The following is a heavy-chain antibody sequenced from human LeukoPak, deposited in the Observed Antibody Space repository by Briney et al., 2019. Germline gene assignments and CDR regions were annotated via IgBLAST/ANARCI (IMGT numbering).Heavy chain of an antibody. Sequence: GESLKISCKGSGYNFISNWIGWVRQMPGKGLECMGIIYPGDSSTIYSPSFQGQVTISADKSISTAYLQWSSLKASDTAMYYCARASREKYSSSWYRNYYYYYYMDVWGKGTTVTVSS. CDR3: ARASREKYSSSWYRNYYYYYYMDV. V-gene: IGHV5-51*01. CDR2: IYPGDSST. J-gene: IGHJ6*03. D-gene: IGHD6-13*01. CDR1: GYNFISNW.